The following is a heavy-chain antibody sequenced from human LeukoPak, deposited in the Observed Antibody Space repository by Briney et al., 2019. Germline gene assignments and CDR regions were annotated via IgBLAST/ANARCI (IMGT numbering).Heavy chain of an antibody. CDR2: INHSGST. Sequence: SETLSLTCAVYGGSFSGYYWSWIRQPPGKGLEWIGEINHSGSTNYNPSLKSRVTISVDTSKNQFSLKLSSVTAADTAVHYCARGRRDYDFWSGYLYYFDYWGQGTLVTVSS. D-gene: IGHD3-3*01. J-gene: IGHJ4*02. V-gene: IGHV4-34*01. CDR3: ARGRRDYDFWSGYLYYFDY. CDR1: GGSFSGYY.